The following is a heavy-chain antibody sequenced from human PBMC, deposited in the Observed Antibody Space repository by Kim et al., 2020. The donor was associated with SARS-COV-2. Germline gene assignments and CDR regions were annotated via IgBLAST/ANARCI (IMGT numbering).Heavy chain of an antibody. CDR1: GDSMSSRNW. Sequence: SESLSRTCAVSGDSMSSRNWWRWVRQPPGKGLELIGEIYYNGATNYSSSLKSRVTISLDKSKNQFSLTLTSVSAADTAFYYCARSRPTTEGDYDLGNGGQGTPVTVSS. CDR2: IYYNGAT. V-gene: IGHV4-4*02. J-gene: IGHJ4*02. D-gene: IGHD4-17*01. CDR3: ARSRPTTEGDYDLGN.